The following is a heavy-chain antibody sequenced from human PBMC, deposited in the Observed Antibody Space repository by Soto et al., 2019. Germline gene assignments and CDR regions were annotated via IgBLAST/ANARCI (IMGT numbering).Heavy chain of an antibody. CDR3: AKLAVAAPWWYYGMDV. J-gene: IGHJ6*02. Sequence: QVQLVQSGAEVKKPGSSVKVSCKASGGTFSSYAISWVRQAPGQGLEWMGGNIPIFGTANYAQKFKGRVTITADKSTSTAYMELSSLRSEDTAVYYCAKLAVAAPWWYYGMDVWGQGTTVTVS. V-gene: IGHV1-69*06. D-gene: IGHD6-19*01. CDR2: NIPIFGTA. CDR1: GGTFSSYA.